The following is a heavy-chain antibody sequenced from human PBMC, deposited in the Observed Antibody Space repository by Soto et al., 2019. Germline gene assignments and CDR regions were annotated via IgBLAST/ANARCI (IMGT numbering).Heavy chain of an antibody. V-gene: IGHV4-59*08. J-gene: IGHJ6*02. Sequence: SETLSLTGTVSGGSISSYYGSWIRQPPGKGLEWIGYIYYSGSTNYNPSLKSRVTISVDTSKNQFSLKLSSVTAADTAVYYCARRLYYDSSGFEGGGMDVWGQGTTVT. CDR1: GGSISSYY. CDR3: ARRLYYDSSGFEGGGMDV. D-gene: IGHD3-22*01. CDR2: IYYSGST.